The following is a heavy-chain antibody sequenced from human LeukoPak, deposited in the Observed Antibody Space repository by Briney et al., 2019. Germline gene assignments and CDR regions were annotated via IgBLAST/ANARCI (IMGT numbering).Heavy chain of an antibody. CDR1: GFTFSNAW. D-gene: IGHD3-16*01. CDR3: TRDKMGDYAIDY. J-gene: IGHJ4*02. Sequence: GGSLRLSCAASGFTFSNAWMSWVRQAPGKGLEWVAHISYDASKEYYADSVKGRFTISRDNSKNTLYVQMNSLKTEDTAVYYCTRDKMGDYAIDYWGQGTLVTVSS. V-gene: IGHV3-30*03. CDR2: ISYDASKE.